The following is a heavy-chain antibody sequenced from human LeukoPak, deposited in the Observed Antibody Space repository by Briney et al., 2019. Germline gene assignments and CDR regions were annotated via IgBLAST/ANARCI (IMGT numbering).Heavy chain of an antibody. CDR2: IYHSGST. V-gene: IGHV4-30-2*01. CDR1: GGSISSGGYS. CDR3: ARGRHGVGSGWWGDY. J-gene: IGHJ4*02. D-gene: IGHD6-19*01. Sequence: SQTLSLTCAVSGGSISSGGYSWSWIRQPPGKGLEWIGYIYHSGSTYYNPSLKSRVTISVDRSKNQFSLKLSSVTAADTAVYYCARGRHGVGSGWWGDYWGQGTLVTVSS.